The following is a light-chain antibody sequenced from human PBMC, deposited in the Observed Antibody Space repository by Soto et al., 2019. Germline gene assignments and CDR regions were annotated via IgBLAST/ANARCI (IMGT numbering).Light chain of an antibody. J-gene: IGKJ4*01. V-gene: IGKV1-33*01. CDR2: DAS. CDR1: QDISNY. CDR3: QQYDNVPPALT. Sequence: DIQMTQSPSSLSASIGDRVTITCQASQDISNYLNWYQQKPGKAPNLLIFDASNLETGVPSRFSGSGSGTDCTLTISSLQPEDIATYYCQQYDNVPPALTFGGGTKVEIK.